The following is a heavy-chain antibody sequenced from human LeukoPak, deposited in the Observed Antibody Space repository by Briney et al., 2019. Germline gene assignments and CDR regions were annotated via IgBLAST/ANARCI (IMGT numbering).Heavy chain of an antibody. CDR3: ARDYCSSTSCNSYYYYYYMDV. V-gene: IGHV3-30-3*01. Sequence: GGSLRLSCAASGLAFSIYAMAWVRQAPGKGLEWVAVISYDGSNKYYADSVKGRFTISRDNSENTLYLQMNSLRAEDTAVYYCARDYCSSTSCNSYYYYYYMDVWGKGTTVTVSS. J-gene: IGHJ6*03. CDR2: ISYDGSNK. CDR1: GLAFSIYA. D-gene: IGHD2-2*01.